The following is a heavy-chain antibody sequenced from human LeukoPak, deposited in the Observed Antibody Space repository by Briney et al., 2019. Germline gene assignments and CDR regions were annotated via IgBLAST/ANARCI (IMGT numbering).Heavy chain of an antibody. J-gene: IGHJ4*02. CDR1: GFTFSSYN. CDR3: AREKCIDY. CDR2: ISSSSSYI. Sequence: TGGSLRLSCAASGFTFSSYNMNWGRQAPGKGLEWVSSISSSSSYIYYADSVKGRFTISRDNAKNSLYLQMNSLRAEDTAVYYCAREKCIDYWGQGTLVTVSS. V-gene: IGHV3-21*01.